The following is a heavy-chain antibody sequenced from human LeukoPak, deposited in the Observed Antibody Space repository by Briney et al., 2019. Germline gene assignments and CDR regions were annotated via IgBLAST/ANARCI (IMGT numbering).Heavy chain of an antibody. CDR1: GFTFSSYA. J-gene: IGHJ4*02. D-gene: IGHD3-16*01. CDR3: ARAFLRGGGWFFDY. CDR2: ISYDGSNK. V-gene: IGHV3-30-3*01. Sequence: GGSLRLSCAASGFTFSSYAMHWVRQAPGKGLEWVAVISYDGSNKYYADSVKGRFTISRDNSKNTLYLQMNSLRVEDTAVYYCARAFLRGGGWFFDYWGQGTLVTVSS.